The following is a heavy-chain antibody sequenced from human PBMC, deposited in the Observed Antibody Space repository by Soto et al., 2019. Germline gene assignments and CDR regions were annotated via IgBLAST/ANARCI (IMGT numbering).Heavy chain of an antibody. J-gene: IGHJ6*03. CDR1: GYSFTSYW. CDR3: AFCAMSGGSCYSLYMDV. V-gene: IGHV5-51*01. CDR2: IYPGDSDT. D-gene: IGHD2-15*01. Sequence: GESLKISCKGSGYSFTSYWIGWVRQMPGKGLEWMGIIYPGDSDTRYSPSFQGQVTISADKSISTAYLQWSSLKASDTAMYYWAFCAMSGGSCYSLYMDVWGKGTTVTVSS.